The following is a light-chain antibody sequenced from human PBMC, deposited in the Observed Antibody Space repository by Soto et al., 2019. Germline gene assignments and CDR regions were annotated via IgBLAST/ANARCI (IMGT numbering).Light chain of an antibody. CDR2: EVT. CDR1: SSDVGAYKY. V-gene: IGLV2-8*01. CDR3: TSYVGNDIWV. J-gene: IGLJ3*02. Sequence: QSALTQPPSASGSPGQSVTISCTGTSSDVGAYKYVSWYQQYPGKAPKPMIYEVTKRPSGVPDRFSGSKSGNTASLTVSGLQAEDEADYYCTSYVGNDIWVFGGGTKLTV.